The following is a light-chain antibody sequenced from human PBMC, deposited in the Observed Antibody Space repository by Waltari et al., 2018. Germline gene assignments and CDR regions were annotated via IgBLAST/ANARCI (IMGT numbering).Light chain of an antibody. CDR2: DAS. CDR1: QTVNSY. V-gene: IGKV3-11*01. CDR3: QQCAIWPLT. Sequence: EIVLTQSPATLSLSPGERATLSCRASQTVNSYLAWYQQKSGQSPRLLIYDASNRATGIPARFSASGSGTDFTLTISSLETEDFAVYYCQQCAIWPLTFGGGTRVEIK. J-gene: IGKJ4*01.